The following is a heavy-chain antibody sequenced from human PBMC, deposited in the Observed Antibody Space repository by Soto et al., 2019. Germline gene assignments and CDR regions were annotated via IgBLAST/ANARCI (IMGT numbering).Heavy chain of an antibody. V-gene: IGHV3-23*01. CDR3: GPGSSGTRGEDS. CDR1: GLPLSNHA. J-gene: IGHJ4*02. D-gene: IGHD3-10*01. Sequence: PGGSLRLSCVASGLPLSNHAMTWVRQAPGKGLEWVSSVSENGAVTYYADSVKGRFTISRDNSKNTLYLQLNNLRAEDTAVYYCGPGSSGTRGEDSWGPGAVLTVSS. CDR2: VSENGAVT.